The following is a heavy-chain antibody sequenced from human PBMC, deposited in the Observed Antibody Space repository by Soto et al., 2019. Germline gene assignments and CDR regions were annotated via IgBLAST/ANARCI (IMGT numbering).Heavy chain of an antibody. CDR2: ISAYNGNT. CDR3: ARDLHTYYYDSSRKTGDY. J-gene: IGHJ4*02. D-gene: IGHD3-22*01. V-gene: IGHV1-18*01. CDR1: GYTFTSYG. Sequence: ASVKVSCKASGYTFTSYGISWVRQAPGQGLEWMGWISAYNGNTNYAQKLQGRVTMTTDTSTSTAYMELRSLRSDDTAVYYCARDLHTYYYDSSRKTGDYWGQGTLVPVSS.